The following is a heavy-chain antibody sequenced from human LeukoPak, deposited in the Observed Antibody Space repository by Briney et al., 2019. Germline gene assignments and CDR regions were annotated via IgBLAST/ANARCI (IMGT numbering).Heavy chain of an antibody. CDR3: TTTYHYDSSGYSSYY. CDR1: GFTVSSNY. Sequence: GGSLRLSCAASGFTVSSNYMSWVRQAPGKGLEWVSAISGSGGSTYYADSVKGRFTISRDNSKNTLYLQMNSLKTEDTAFYYCTTTYHYDSSGYSSYYWGQGTLVTVSS. V-gene: IGHV3-23*01. J-gene: IGHJ4*02. D-gene: IGHD3-22*01. CDR2: ISGSGGST.